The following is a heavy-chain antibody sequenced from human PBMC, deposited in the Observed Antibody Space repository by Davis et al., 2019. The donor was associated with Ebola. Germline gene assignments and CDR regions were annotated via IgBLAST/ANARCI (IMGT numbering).Heavy chain of an antibody. CDR2: LSGSGDST. Sequence: GESLKISCAASGFTFSSYSMNWVRQAPGKGLEWVSVLSGSGDSTYYADSVKRRFTISRDNSKNTLYLQMNSLKTEDTAVYYCTTRASKFGGVIVGGYWGQGTLVTVSS. CDR1: GFTFSSYS. J-gene: IGHJ4*02. V-gene: IGHV3-23*01. D-gene: IGHD3-16*02. CDR3: TTRASKFGGVIVGGY.